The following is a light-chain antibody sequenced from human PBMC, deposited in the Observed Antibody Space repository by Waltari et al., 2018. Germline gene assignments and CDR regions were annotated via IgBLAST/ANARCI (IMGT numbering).Light chain of an antibody. Sequence: EIVMTQSPATLSVSRGGSATLSCRASLSIDDRLAWYQQKPGHPPRLLIHGASTRDTGIPVRFSCSGSGTDFTLTITGLQSEDFAVYFCQQYNQWPLTFGRGTKVEIK. CDR3: QQYNQWPLT. J-gene: IGKJ4*01. CDR1: LSIDDR. V-gene: IGKV3-15*01. CDR2: GAS.